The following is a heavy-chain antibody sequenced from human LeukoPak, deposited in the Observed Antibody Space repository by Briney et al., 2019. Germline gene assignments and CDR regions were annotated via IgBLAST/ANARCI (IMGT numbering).Heavy chain of an antibody. D-gene: IGHD4-17*01. Sequence: TSETLSLTCGVSSGSLSGYSWGWIRQPPGKGLEWVGEISHSGITNYNASLKSRVTISLKKSKSQFSLTLSSVTAADTAVYYCTRQSGTVTPIDYWSQGTLVTVSS. J-gene: IGHJ4*02. CDR1: SGSLSGYS. CDR3: TRQSGTVTPIDY. V-gene: IGHV4-34*01. CDR2: ISHSGIT.